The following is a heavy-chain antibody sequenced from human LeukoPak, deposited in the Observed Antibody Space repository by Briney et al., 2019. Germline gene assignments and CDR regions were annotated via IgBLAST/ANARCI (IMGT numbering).Heavy chain of an antibody. CDR2: INPNSGGT. D-gene: IGHD2-2*01. Sequence: ASVKVSCKASGYTFTGYYMHWVRQAPGQGLEWMGWINPNSGGTNYAQKFQGRVTMTRDTSISTACMELSRLRSDDTAVYYCARAEYCSSTSCSYYYYYYMDVWGKGTTVTVSS. CDR1: GYTFTGYY. V-gene: IGHV1-2*02. CDR3: ARAEYCSSTSCSYYYYYYMDV. J-gene: IGHJ6*03.